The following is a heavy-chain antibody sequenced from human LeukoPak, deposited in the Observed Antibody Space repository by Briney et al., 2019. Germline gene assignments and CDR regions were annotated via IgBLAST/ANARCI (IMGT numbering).Heavy chain of an antibody. V-gene: IGHV3-11*01. CDR2: ISSSGSTI. CDR1: GFTFSDYY. Sequence: GPLRLSCAASGFTFSDYYMSWIRQAPGKGLEWVSYISSSGSTIYYADSVKGRFTISRDNAKNSLYLQMNSLRAEDTAVYYCAGAAGTESYYYYGMDVWGQGTTVTVSS. J-gene: IGHJ6*02. D-gene: IGHD6-13*01. CDR3: AGAAGTESYYYYGMDV.